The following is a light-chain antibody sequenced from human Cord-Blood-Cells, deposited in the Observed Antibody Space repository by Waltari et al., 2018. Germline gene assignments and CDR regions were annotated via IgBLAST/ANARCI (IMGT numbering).Light chain of an antibody. CDR1: SSDVGGYNY. CDR2: DVS. J-gene: IGLJ3*02. V-gene: IGLV2-14*01. Sequence: QSALTHPASVSGSPGQSITLSCTGTSSDVGGYNYVSWYQQHPGKAPKLMIYDVSKRPSGVSNRFSGYKSGNTASLTISGLQAEDEADYYCSSYTGSSTVFGGGTKLTVL. CDR3: SSYTGSSTV.